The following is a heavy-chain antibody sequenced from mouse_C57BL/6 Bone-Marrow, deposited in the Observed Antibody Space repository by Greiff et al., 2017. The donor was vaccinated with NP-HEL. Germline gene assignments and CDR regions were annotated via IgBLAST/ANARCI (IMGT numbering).Heavy chain of an antibody. J-gene: IGHJ4*01. CDR3: ASAYYRDYYAMDY. V-gene: IGHV5-17*01. D-gene: IGHD2-12*01. CDR1: GFTFSDYG. Sequence: EVQLVESGGGLVKPGGSLKLSCAASGFTFSDYGMHWVRQAPEKGLEWVAYISSGSSTIYYADTVKGRFTISRDKAKNTLFLQMTSLRSEDTAMYYCASAYYRDYYAMDYWGQGTSVTVSS. CDR2: ISSGSSTI.